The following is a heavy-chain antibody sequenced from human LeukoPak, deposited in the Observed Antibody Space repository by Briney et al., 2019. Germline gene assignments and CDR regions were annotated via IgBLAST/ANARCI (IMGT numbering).Heavy chain of an antibody. CDR2: IKRDGSEK. CDR3: ARAASYYDSSGYYDAFDI. D-gene: IGHD3-22*01. CDR1: GFNFRRYW. J-gene: IGHJ3*02. Sequence: PGGSLRLSCTASGFNFRRYWMIWVRQAPGKGLKWVANIKRDGSEKYYVDSVKGRFTISRDNAKNSLFLQMNGLRVEDTAVYYCARAASYYDSSGYYDAFDIWGQGTMVTISS. V-gene: IGHV3-7*01.